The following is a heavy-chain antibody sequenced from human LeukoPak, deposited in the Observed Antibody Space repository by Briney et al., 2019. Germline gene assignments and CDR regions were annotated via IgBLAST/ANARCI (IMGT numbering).Heavy chain of an antibody. CDR1: GGSISPYY. J-gene: IGHJ4*02. V-gene: IGHV4-59*12. CDR2: IYYSGST. CDR3: ARDIGGYGSGSYYNSYDY. D-gene: IGHD3-10*01. Sequence: KASETLSLTCTVSGGSISPYYWSWIRQFPGKGLEWIGYIYYSGSTQYNPSLRRRVTISLDTSKNQFSLKLSSVTAADTAVYYCARDIGGYGSGSYYNSYDYWGQGTLVTVSS.